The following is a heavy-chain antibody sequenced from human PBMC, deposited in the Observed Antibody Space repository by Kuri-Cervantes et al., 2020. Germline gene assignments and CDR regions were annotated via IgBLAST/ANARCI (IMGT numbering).Heavy chain of an antibody. D-gene: IGHD3-10*01. V-gene: IGHV3-48*01. CDR2: ISWSTI. Sequence: GESLKISCTASGFSFSRYSMNWVRQAPGKGLEWVSYISWSTIYYADSVKGRFTISRDNAKNSLYLQMNSLRAEDTAVYYCARDRVLWFGELSLWFDPWGQGTLVTVSS. J-gene: IGHJ5*02. CDR3: ARDRVLWFGELSLWFDP. CDR1: GFSFSRYS.